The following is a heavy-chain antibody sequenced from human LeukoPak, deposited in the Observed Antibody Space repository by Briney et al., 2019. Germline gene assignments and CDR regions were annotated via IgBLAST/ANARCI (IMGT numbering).Heavy chain of an antibody. Sequence: PSETLSLTCTVSGGSIRSYYWSWIRQPPGKGLECIGYIYYSGSADYNPSLKSRVTISVDTSKNQFSLKLTSVTAADTAVYYCARLYSGYGPFDYWGQGTLVTVSP. CDR1: GGSIRSYY. J-gene: IGHJ4*02. CDR2: IYYSGSA. D-gene: IGHD5-12*01. V-gene: IGHV4-59*08. CDR3: ARLYSGYGPFDY.